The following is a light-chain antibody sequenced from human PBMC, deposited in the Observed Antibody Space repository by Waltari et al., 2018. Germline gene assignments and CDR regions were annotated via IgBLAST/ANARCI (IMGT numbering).Light chain of an antibody. CDR2: EIF. V-gene: IGKV2D-29*02. J-gene: IGKJ1*01. CDR3: MQTLQPWT. Sequence: DVVMTQSPLSLSVTPGQPASMSCKSSQSLLQSDGKTFIYWYLQRPGQSPQLLIYEIFNRFSGVPERFSGSGSGTDFTLNISRVAADYVGTYYCMQTLQPWTIGQGTKVEIK. CDR1: QSLLQSDGKTF.